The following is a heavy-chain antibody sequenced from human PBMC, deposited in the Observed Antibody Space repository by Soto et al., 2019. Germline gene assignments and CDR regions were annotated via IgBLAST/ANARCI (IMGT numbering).Heavy chain of an antibody. J-gene: IGHJ6*02. Sequence: GGSLRLSCAASGFTFNSYGMHWVRQAPGKGLEWVTFISYDGRNKYYADSVKGRFSISRDNSKSTLYMQMNSLRAEDTAVYYCAKDKSYWLAFLDVWGQGTTVTVSS. CDR2: ISYDGRNK. D-gene: IGHD2-8*02. CDR3: AKDKSYWLAFLDV. CDR1: GFTFNSYG. V-gene: IGHV3-30*18.